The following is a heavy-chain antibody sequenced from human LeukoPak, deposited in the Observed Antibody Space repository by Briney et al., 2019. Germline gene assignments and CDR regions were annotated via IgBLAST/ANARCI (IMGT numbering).Heavy chain of an antibody. J-gene: IGHJ4*02. V-gene: IGHV1-2*02. CDR2: INPNSGGT. CDR3: ARRYCSSTSCHAFDY. D-gene: IGHD2-2*01. CDR1: GYTFTGYY. Sequence: ASVKVSCKASGYTFTGYYMHWVRQAPGQGLEWMGWINPNSGGTNYAQKFQGRVTMTRDTSISTAYMELSRLRSDDTAVYYCARRYCSSTSCHAFDYWGQGTLVTVSS.